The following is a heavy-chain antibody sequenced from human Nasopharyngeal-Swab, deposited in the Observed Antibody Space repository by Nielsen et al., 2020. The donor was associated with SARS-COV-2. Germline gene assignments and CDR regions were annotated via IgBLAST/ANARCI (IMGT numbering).Heavy chain of an antibody. J-gene: IGHJ6*02. V-gene: IGHV4-39*07. CDR1: GGSISSSSYY. Sequence: GSLRLSCTVSGGSISSSSYYWGWIRQPPGKGLEWIGSIYYSGSTNYNPSLKSRVTISVDTSKNQFSLKLSSVTAADTAVYYCARGGLSLGYSYDYYYYGMDVWGQGTAVTVSS. CDR3: ARGGLSLGYSYDYYYYGMDV. CDR2: IYYSGST. D-gene: IGHD5-18*01.